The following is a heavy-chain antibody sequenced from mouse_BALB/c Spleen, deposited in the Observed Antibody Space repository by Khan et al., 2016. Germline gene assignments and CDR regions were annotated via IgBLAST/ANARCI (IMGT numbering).Heavy chain of an antibody. CDR1: GFTFSSYT. CDR2: ISNGGGST. CDR3: ARGGYSDY. V-gene: IGHV5-12-2*01. J-gene: IGHJ2*01. D-gene: IGHD2-2*01. Sequence: EVELVESGGGLVQPGGSLKLSCAASGFTFSSYTMSWVRQTPEKRLEWVAYISNGGGSTYYPDTVKGRFTISRDNAKNTLYLQMSSLKSEDTAMYYCARGGYSDYWGQGTTLTVSS.